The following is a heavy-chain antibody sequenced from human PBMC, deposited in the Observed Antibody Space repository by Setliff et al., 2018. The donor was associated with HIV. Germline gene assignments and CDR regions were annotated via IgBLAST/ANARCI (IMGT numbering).Heavy chain of an antibody. CDR2: IYYSGST. V-gene: IGHV4-59*02. CDR3: ARVPRQLLKGAAAYFDY. J-gene: IGHJ4*02. D-gene: IGHD1-1*01. CDR1: GASVSRYY. Sequence: SETLSLTCTVSGASVSRYYWSWIRPPPGKGLEWIGYIYYSGSTKYNPSLKSRVTISVDTSKNQCSLRLRSVTAADTAIYYCARVPRQLLKGAAAYFDYWGQGTLVTVSS.